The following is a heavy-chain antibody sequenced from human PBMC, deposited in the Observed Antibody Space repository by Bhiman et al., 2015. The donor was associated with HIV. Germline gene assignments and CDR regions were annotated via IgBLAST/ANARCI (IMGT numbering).Heavy chain of an antibody. V-gene: IGHV3-30*04. CDR1: GFTFSSYA. CDR3: ARERDYYGSGSYVPLYYMDV. CDR2: ISYDGTNK. D-gene: IGHD3-10*01. J-gene: IGHJ6*03. Sequence: VQLVESGGGLVQPGGSLRLSCAASGFTFSSYAMHWVRQAPGKGLEWVVVISYDGTNKYYADSVKGRFTISRDNSENTLYLQMNSLRAEDTAVYYCARERDYYGSGSYVPLYYMDVWGKGTTVTVSS.